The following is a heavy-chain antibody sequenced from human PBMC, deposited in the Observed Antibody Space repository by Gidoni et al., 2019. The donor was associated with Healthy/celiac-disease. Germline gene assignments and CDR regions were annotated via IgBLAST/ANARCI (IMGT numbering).Heavy chain of an antibody. CDR2: ISSSSSYI. J-gene: IGHJ4*02. CDR3: AGTYSSGWYGVGYFDY. Sequence: EVQLVESGGGLVKPGGSLRLSCAASGFTSSSYSMNWVRQAPGKGLEWVSSISSSSSYIYYADSVKGRFTISRDNAKNSLYLQMNSLRAEDTAVYYCAGTYSSGWYGVGYFDYWGQGTLVTVSS. CDR1: GFTSSSYS. V-gene: IGHV3-21*01. D-gene: IGHD6-19*01.